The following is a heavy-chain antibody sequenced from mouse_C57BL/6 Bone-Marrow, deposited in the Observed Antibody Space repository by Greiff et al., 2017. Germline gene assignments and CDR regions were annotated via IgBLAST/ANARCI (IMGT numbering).Heavy chain of an antibody. J-gene: IGHJ2*01. V-gene: IGHV1-75*01. D-gene: IGHD2-2*01. Sequence: VKLMESGPELVKPGASVKISCKASGYTFTDYYINWVKQRPGQGLEWIGWIFPGSGSTYYNEKFKGKATLTVDKSSSTAYMLLSSLTSEDSAVYFCARDMVTNYFDYWGQGTTLTVSS. CDR1: GYTFTDYY. CDR2: IFPGSGST. CDR3: ARDMVTNYFDY.